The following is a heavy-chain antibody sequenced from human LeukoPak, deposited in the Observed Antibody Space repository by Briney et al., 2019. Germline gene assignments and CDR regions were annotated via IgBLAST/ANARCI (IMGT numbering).Heavy chain of an antibody. J-gene: IGHJ6*02. CDR3: ARDGSTVTTNYYYAMDV. D-gene: IGHD4-17*01. CDR1: GFTFRTYV. Sequence: PGGSLRLSCAASGFTFRTYVMNWVRQAPGKGLEWVSYISSSGSKIYYADSVKGRFTISRDNTKNLLYLKMNSLRAEDTAVYYCARDGSTVTTNYYYAMDVWGQGTTVTVSS. V-gene: IGHV3-48*03. CDR2: ISSSGSKI.